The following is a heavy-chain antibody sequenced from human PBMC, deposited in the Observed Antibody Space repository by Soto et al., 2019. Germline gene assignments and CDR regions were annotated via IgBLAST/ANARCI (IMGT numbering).Heavy chain of an antibody. D-gene: IGHD1-26*01. V-gene: IGHV5-51*01. CDR2: IYPGDSDT. Sequence: GESLKISCKASGYSFTNYWIGWVRQMPGKGLEWMGIIYPGDSDTRYNPSFQGQVTISADKSISTAYLQWSSLKASDTAMYYCARRQIGGATSSSSEFFDFWGQGPLVTVSS. CDR1: GYSFTNYW. J-gene: IGHJ4*02. CDR3: ARRQIGGATSSSSEFFDF.